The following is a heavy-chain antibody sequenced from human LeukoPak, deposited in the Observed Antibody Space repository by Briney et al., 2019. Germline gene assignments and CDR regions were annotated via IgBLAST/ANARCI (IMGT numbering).Heavy chain of an antibody. CDR3: ARDHYFYYFDY. CDR2: INHSGST. V-gene: IGHV4-34*01. CDR1: GGSFSGYY. Sequence: SETLSLTCAVYGGSFSGYYWSWIRQPPGKGLEWIGEINHSGSTNYNPSLKSRVTISVDTSKNQFSLKLSSVTAADTAVYYCARDHYFYYFDYWGQGTLVTVSS. J-gene: IGHJ4*02. D-gene: IGHD2/OR15-2a*01.